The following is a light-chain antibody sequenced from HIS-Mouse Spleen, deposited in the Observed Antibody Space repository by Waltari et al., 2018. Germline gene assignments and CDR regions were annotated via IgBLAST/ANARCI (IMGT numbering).Light chain of an antibody. V-gene: IGKV3-15*01. J-gene: IGKJ2*01. CDR1: QSVSSK. Sequence: EIVMTQSQATLSVSPGERATLSFRASQSVSSKLAWYQQKPGQAPSRLIYGASTRATGIPARFSGSGSGTEFTLTISRMQSEDFAVYYCQQYNNWPPEDTFGQGTKLEIK. CDR2: GAS. CDR3: QQYNNWPPEDT.